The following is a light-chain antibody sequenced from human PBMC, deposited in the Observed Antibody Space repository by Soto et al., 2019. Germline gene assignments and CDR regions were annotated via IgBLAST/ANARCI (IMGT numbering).Light chain of an antibody. J-gene: IGKJ4*01. CDR3: QQYNNWPLT. CDR2: DTS. Sequence: EVVMTQSPDSLSVSPGDGATLSCRASQKVHSDLAWYQQKRGQAPRLVIYDTSTRATDIPVRFTGGGSGTEFTLTISSLKSEDFAVYYCQQYNNWPLTFGGGTKVEIK. CDR1: QKVHSD. V-gene: IGKV3-15*01.